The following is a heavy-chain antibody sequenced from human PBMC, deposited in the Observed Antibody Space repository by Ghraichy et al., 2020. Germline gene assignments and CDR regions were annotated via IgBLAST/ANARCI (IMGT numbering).Heavy chain of an antibody. Sequence: GGSLRLSCAASGFTFSSYGMHWVRQAPGKGLEWVAFIRYDGSNKYYADSVKGRFTISRDNSKNTLYLQMNSLRAEDTAVYYCAKDLSIAVAGIFDYWGQGTLVTVSS. CDR1: GFTFSSYG. J-gene: IGHJ4*02. CDR3: AKDLSIAVAGIFDY. V-gene: IGHV3-30*02. D-gene: IGHD6-19*01. CDR2: IRYDGSNK.